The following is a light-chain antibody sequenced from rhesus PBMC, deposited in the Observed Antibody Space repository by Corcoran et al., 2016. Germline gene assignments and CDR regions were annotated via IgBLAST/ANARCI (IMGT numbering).Light chain of an antibody. J-gene: IGKJ1*01. CDR2: KAS. CDR1: QGITNE. V-gene: IGKV1-22*01. CDR3: PHYYSTPPT. Sequence: DIQMTQSPSFLSVSVGDRVTITCRASQGITNELAWYQQKPGEAPKLLIYKASNLQSGIPSRFSGSGSGTVFTLPISNLPSGDFSTYYCPHYYSTPPTFGQGTKVGIK.